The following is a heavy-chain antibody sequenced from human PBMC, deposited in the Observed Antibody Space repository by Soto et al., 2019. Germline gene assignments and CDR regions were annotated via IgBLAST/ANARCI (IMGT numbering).Heavy chain of an antibody. J-gene: IGHJ6*02. CDR1: GGTFSSYA. CDR2: IIPICGTA. V-gene: IGHV1-69*01. CDR3: ARVPANDFGSGTVQFYYYYAMDV. D-gene: IGHD3-3*01. Sequence: QVQLVQSGAEFKKPGSSVKVSCKASGGTFSSYAISWVRQAPGQGLEWMGGIIPICGTANYAQKFQGILKITADESTSTAHMELSSLRSEDTAVYYCARVPANDFGSGTVQFYYYYAMDVWGRGTTDTVSS.